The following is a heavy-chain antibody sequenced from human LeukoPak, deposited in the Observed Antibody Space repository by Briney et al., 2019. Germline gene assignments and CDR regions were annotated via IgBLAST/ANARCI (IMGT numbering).Heavy chain of an antibody. Sequence: ASVNVSCKVSGYTPTELSMHWVRQAPGKGLEWMGGFDPEDGETIYAQKFQGRVTMTEDTSTDTAYMELSSLRSEDTAVYYCATRFTMIVNDAFDIWGQGTMVTVSS. V-gene: IGHV1-24*01. D-gene: IGHD3-22*01. CDR2: FDPEDGET. J-gene: IGHJ3*02. CDR1: GYTPTELS. CDR3: ATRFTMIVNDAFDI.